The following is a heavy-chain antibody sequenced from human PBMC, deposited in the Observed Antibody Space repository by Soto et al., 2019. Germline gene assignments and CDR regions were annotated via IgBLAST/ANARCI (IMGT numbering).Heavy chain of an antibody. D-gene: IGHD4-4*01. CDR2: INHSGST. Sequence: SEPLSLTCAVYGGSFSGYYWSWIRQPPGKGLEWIGEINHSGSTNYNPSLKSRVTISVDTSKNQFSLKLSSVTAADTAVYYCARGWGYSTNSYYYGMDVWGQGTTVTVSS. V-gene: IGHV4-34*01. CDR3: ARGWGYSTNSYYYGMDV. J-gene: IGHJ6*02. CDR1: GGSFSGYY.